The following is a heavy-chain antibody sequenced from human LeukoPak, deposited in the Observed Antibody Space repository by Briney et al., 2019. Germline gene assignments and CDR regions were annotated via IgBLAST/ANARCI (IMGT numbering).Heavy chain of an antibody. CDR3: ARDLGRYCSGDSCYSDPWFDP. CDR2: ISSSGSTI. D-gene: IGHD2-15*01. Sequence: GGSLRLSCAASGFTFSDYYMSWIRQAPGKGLEWVSYISSSGSTIYYADSVKGRFTISRDNAKNSLYLQMNSLRAEDTAVYYCARDLGRYCSGDSCYSDPWFDPWGQGTLVTVSS. CDR1: GFTFSDYY. V-gene: IGHV3-11*01. J-gene: IGHJ5*02.